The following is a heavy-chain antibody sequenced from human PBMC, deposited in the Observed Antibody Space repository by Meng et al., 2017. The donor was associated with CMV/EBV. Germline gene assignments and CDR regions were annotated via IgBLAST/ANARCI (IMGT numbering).Heavy chain of an antibody. CDR2: IYHSGST. Sequence: GSMSSSNRWSWVRQPPGKGLEWIGAIYHSGSTNYNPSLKSRVTVSVDKSKNQFSLKLSSVTAADTAVYYCARGATTLVVIAQGPFDPWGQGTLVTVSS. CDR3: ARGATTLVVIAQGPFDP. CDR1: GSMSSSNR. J-gene: IGHJ5*02. V-gene: IGHV4-4*02. D-gene: IGHD2-21*01.